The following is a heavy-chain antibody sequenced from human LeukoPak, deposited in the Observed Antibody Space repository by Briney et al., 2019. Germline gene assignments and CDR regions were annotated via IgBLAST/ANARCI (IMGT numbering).Heavy chain of an antibody. V-gene: IGHV3-21*01. CDR3: ARGLVEMATIT. CDR1: GFTFSSYS. Sequence: GGSLRLSCAASGFTFSSYSMNWVRQAPGKGLEWVSSISSSSSYIYYADSVKGRFTISRDNAKNSLYLQVNSLRAEDTAVYYCARGLVEMATITWGQGILVTVSS. J-gene: IGHJ5*02. CDR2: ISSSSSYI. D-gene: IGHD5-24*01.